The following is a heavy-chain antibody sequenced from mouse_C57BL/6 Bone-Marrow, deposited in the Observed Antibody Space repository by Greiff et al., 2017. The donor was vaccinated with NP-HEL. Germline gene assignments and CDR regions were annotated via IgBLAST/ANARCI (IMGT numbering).Heavy chain of an antibody. CDR3: ARCDYVAMDY. J-gene: IGHJ4*01. CDR2: IYPGSGST. CDR1: GYTFTSYW. V-gene: IGHV1-55*01. Sequence: VRLQQPGAGLVKPGASVKLSCKASGYTFTSYWITWVKQRPGQGLEWIGDIYPGSGSTNYNEKFKSKATLTVDTSSSTAYMQLSSLTSEDSAVYYCARCDYVAMDYWGQGTSVTVSS.